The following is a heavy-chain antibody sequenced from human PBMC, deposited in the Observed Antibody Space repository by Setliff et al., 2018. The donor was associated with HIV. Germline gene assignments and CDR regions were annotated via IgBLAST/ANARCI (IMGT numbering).Heavy chain of an antibody. CDR3: AKDPAVRGSTFDS. CDR1: GFTFREKA. J-gene: IGHJ4*02. V-gene: IGHV3-23*01. D-gene: IGHD3-10*01. Sequence: PGGSLRLSCAASGFTFREKAMTWVRQPPGKGLGWVSTISSDHNTYYPDSVRGRFTVSRDNSKNTLYLQMNSLRAEDTAVYYCAKDPAVRGSTFDSWGQGTLVTVSS. CDR2: ISSDHNT.